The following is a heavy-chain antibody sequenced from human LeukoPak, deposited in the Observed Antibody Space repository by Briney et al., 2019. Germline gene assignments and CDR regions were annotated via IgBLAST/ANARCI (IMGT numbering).Heavy chain of an antibody. CDR1: GGSFSAYY. V-gene: IGHV4-34*01. Sequence: PSETLSLTCAGYGGSFSAYYWNWIRQPPGKGLEWIGSIYHSGSTYYNPSLKSRVTISVDTSKNQFSLKLSSVTAADTAVYYCASSEMATITGAFDIWGRGTMVTVSS. CDR3: ASSEMATITGAFDI. J-gene: IGHJ3*02. D-gene: IGHD5-24*01. CDR2: IYHSGST.